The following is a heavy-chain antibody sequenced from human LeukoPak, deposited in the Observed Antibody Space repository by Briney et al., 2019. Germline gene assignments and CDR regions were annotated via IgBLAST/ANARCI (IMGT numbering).Heavy chain of an antibody. D-gene: IGHD3-3*01. CDR2: INHSGST. CDR3: ARRITIFGVVTLPDY. J-gene: IGHJ4*02. V-gene: IGHV4-38-2*02. CDR1: GYSFSSGYY. Sequence: SETLSLTCTVSGYSFSSGYYWGWVRQPPGKGLEWIGEINHSGSTNYNPSLKSRVTISVDTSKNQFSLKLSSVTAADTAVYYCARRITIFGVVTLPDYWGQGTLVTVSS.